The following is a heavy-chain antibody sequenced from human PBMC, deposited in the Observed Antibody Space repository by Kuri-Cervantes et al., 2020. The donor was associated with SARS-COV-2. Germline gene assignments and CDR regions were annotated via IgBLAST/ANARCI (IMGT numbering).Heavy chain of an antibody. CDR1: GFTFSSYW. CDR3: ARAARGVSFVYYYMDV. D-gene: IGHD1-26*01. J-gene: IGHJ6*03. V-gene: IGHV3-74*01. CDR2: INSDGSST. Sequence: GGSLRLSCAASGFTFSSYWMHWVRQAPGKGLVWASRINSDGSSTSYADSVKGRFTISRDNAKNTLYLQMNSLRAEDTAVYYCARAARGVSFVYYYMDVWGKGTTVTVSS.